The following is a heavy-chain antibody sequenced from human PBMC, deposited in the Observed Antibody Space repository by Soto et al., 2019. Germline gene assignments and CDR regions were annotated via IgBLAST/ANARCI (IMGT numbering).Heavy chain of an antibody. CDR1: GFTLNSHW. CDR3: AREGGPYCSSSSCQRPLNY. CDR2: INSDGSST. J-gene: IGHJ4*02. V-gene: IGHV3-74*01. Sequence: EVQLVESGGGLVQPGGSLRLSCVASGFTLNSHWMHWVRQATGKGRVWVSRINSDGSSTSYADSVKGRFTISRDNAKNTLYLQMNGLRVEATTVYYCAREGGPYCSSSSCQRPLNYWGQGSLVTVSS. D-gene: IGHD2-2*01.